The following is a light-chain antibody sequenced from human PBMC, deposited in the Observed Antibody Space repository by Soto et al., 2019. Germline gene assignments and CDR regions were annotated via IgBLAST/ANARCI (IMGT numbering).Light chain of an antibody. CDR2: AAS. CDR3: QQSYSTPRT. J-gene: IGKJ3*01. Sequence: DIQMTQSPSSLSASIGDRVTITCRASQSISSPLNWYQQKPGKAPKLLIYAASNLQSGVPSRCSGSGSGTDFSLTISSLQPEDFAADDCQQSYSTPRTFGPGTKVEIK. V-gene: IGKV1-39*01. CDR1: QSISSP.